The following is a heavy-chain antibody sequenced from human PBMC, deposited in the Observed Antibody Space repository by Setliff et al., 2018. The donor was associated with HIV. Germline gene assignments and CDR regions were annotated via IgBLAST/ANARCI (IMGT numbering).Heavy chain of an antibody. V-gene: IGHV1-69*13. J-gene: IGHJ6*03. CDR3: ARASHQYSTDPYHYYMDV. CDR1: GGTFSNYA. D-gene: IGHD2-2*01. CDR2: IIPLFGRS. Sequence: SVKVSCKPSGGTFSNYAIGWVRQAPGQGLEWMGGIIPLFGRSNYAQKFQGRVTITADESTSTAYMELSRLRSEYTAVYYCARASHQYSTDPYHYYMDVWGTGTTVTVSS.